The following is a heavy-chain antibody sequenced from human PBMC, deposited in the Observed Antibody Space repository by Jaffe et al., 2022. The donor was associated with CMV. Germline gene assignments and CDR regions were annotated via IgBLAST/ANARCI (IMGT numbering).Heavy chain of an antibody. Sequence: QVQLVESGGGAVQPGTSLRLSCVGSGFSFRSFGMHWVRQAPGKGLEWVAVISYDGTIKYYADSVRGRFTISRDDSKNTVYLQMNYLRTEDTALYSCAKDRQYFTFGMDVWGQGTTVTVSS. CDR3: AKDRQYFTFGMDV. J-gene: IGHJ6*01. D-gene: IGHD3-9*01. CDR1: GFSFRSFG. V-gene: IGHV3-30*18. CDR2: ISYDGTIK.